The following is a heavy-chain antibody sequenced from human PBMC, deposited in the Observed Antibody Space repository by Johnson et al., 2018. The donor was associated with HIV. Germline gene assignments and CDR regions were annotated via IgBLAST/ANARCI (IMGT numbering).Heavy chain of an antibody. CDR3: ANVRWPDAFDI. Sequence: QVQLMESGGNVVQPGRSLRLSCAASGFTFSSYAMHWVRQAPGKGLEWVALISYDGSNKYYADSVKGRFTISRDNSKNTLYLQMNSLRAEDTAVYYCANVRWPDAFDIWGQGTMVTVSS. V-gene: IGHV3-30*04. D-gene: IGHD4-23*01. CDR1: GFTFSSYA. CDR2: ISYDGSNK. J-gene: IGHJ3*02.